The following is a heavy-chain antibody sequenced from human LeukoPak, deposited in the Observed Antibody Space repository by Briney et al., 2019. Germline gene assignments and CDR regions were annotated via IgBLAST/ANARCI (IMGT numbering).Heavy chain of an antibody. J-gene: IGHJ3*02. V-gene: IGHV3-66*01. CDR3: AIYYDSSGYETMNAFDI. D-gene: IGHD3-22*01. CDR2: IYSGGST. Sequence: GGSLRLSCAASGFTVGSNYMSWVRQAPGKGLEWVSVIYSGGSTYYADSVKGRFTISRDNSKNTLYLQMNSLRAEDTAVYYCAIYYDSSGYETMNAFDIWGQGTMVTVSS. CDR1: GFTVGSNY.